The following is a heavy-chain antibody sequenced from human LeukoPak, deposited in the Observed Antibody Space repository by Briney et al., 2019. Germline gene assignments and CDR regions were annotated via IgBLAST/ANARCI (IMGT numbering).Heavy chain of an antibody. Sequence: GGSLRLSCAASGFSFSYYGMNWVRQAPGKGLEWISYISLSSSSIYYADSVKGRFTISRDNAKNSLYLHMNSLRAEDTAVYYCARDLITAMVYFDYWGQGTLVTVSS. CDR1: GFSFSYYG. D-gene: IGHD5-18*01. CDR3: ARDLITAMVYFDY. J-gene: IGHJ4*02. V-gene: IGHV3-48*01. CDR2: ISLSSSSI.